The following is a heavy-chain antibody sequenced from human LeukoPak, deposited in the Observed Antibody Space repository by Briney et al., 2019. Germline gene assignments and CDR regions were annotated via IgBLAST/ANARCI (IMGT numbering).Heavy chain of an antibody. D-gene: IGHD2-8*01. Sequence: ASVKVSCKASRGTFSSYAISWVRQAPGQGLEWMGGIIPIFGTANYAQKFQGRVTITADESTSTAYMELSSLRSEDTAVYYCARPRSQWVHFDYWGQGTLVTVSS. CDR3: ARPRSQWVHFDY. CDR1: RGTFSSYA. V-gene: IGHV1-69*13. CDR2: IIPIFGTA. J-gene: IGHJ4*02.